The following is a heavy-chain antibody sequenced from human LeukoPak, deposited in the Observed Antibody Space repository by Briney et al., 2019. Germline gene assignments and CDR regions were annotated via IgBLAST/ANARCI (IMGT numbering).Heavy chain of an antibody. J-gene: IGHJ5*02. CDR3: ASFTMVRGETIGFDP. Sequence: GASVKVSCKASGYTFTGYYMHWVRQAPGQGLEWMGWINPNSGGTNYAQKFQGRVTMTRDTSISTAYMELSRLRSDDTAVYYCASFTMVRGETIGFDPWGQGTLVTVSS. CDR2: INPNSGGT. D-gene: IGHD3-10*01. V-gene: IGHV1-2*02. CDR1: GYTFTGYY.